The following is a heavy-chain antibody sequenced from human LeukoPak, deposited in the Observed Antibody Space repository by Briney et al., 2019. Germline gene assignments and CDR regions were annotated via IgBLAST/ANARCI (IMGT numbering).Heavy chain of an antibody. CDR1: GGSISSSSYY. CDR2: IYYSGST. D-gene: IGHD2-15*01. J-gene: IGHJ4*02. CDR3: ARAKFGGPFDY. V-gene: IGHV4-61*01. Sequence: NPSETLSLTCTVSGGSISSSSYYWSWIRQPPGKGLEWIGYIYYSGSTNYNPSLKSRVTISVDTSKNQFSLKLSSVTAADTAVYYCARAKFGGPFDYWGQGTLVTVSS.